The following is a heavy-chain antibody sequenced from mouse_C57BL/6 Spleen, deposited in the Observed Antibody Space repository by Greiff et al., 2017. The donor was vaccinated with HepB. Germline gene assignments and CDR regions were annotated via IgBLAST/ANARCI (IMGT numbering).Heavy chain of an antibody. Sequence: VKLQESGAELVKPGASVKLSCKASGYTFTEYTIHWVKQRSGQGLEWIGWFYPGSGSIKYNEKFKDKATLTADKSSSTVYMELRRLTSEDSAVYFCARHEDQWPYYYGSSYAMDYWGQGTSVTVSS. J-gene: IGHJ4*01. CDR3: ARHEDQWPYYYGSSYAMDY. CDR1: GYTFTEYT. D-gene: IGHD1-1*01. V-gene: IGHV1-62-2*01. CDR2: FYPGSGSI.